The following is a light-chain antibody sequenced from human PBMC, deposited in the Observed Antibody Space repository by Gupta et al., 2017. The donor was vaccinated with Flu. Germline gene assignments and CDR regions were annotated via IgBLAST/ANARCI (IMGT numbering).Light chain of an antibody. CDR3: QLRERNSDSYV. CDR1: SIGNKN. J-gene: IGLJ1*01. V-gene: IGLV3-21*02. Sequence: SYVLTQPPAVSGVPRRTTTITCGGYSIGNKNVHWYQQLPGHAPVLLFYDDDNRPSAIPERFSGSNSASSATLTTSRVEAGDAADYYCQLRERNSDSYVFGGGTRLTVL. CDR2: DDD.